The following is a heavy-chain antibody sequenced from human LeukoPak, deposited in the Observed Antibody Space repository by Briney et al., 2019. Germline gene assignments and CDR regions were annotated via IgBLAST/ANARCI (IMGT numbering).Heavy chain of an antibody. V-gene: IGHV3-23*01. D-gene: IGHD3-22*01. CDR3: AKDRRDYYDSSGLKDAFHI. Sequence: GGSLRLSCAASGFTFSSYAMSWVRQAPGKGLEWVSAISGSGGSTYYADSVKGRFTISRDNSKNTLYLQMNSLRAEDTAVYYCAKDRRDYYDSSGLKDAFHIRGQGTMVTVSS. CDR2: ISGSGGST. J-gene: IGHJ3*02. CDR1: GFTFSSYA.